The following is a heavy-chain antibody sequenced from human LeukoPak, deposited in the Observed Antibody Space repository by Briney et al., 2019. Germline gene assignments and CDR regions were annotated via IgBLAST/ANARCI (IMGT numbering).Heavy chain of an antibody. J-gene: IGHJ4*02. CDR1: GGSISISSYY. D-gene: IGHD3-22*01. CDR3: ASKYYYDSSGYYSRVYYFDY. CDR2: IYYSGST. Sequence: SETLSLTCTVSGGSISISSYYWGWIRQPPGKGLEWIGNIYYSGSTYYNPSLKSRVTISVDTSKNQFSLKLSSVTAADTAVYYCASKYYYDSSGYYSRVYYFDYWGQGTLVTVSS. V-gene: IGHV4-39*07.